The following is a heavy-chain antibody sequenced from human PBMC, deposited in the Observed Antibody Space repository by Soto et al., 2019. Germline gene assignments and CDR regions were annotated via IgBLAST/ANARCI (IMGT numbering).Heavy chain of an antibody. CDR1: GYTFTSYG. CDR2: ISAYNGNT. V-gene: IGHV1-18*01. Sequence: ASVKVSCKASGYTFTSYGISRVRQAPGQGLEWMGWISAYNGNTNYAQKLQGRVTMTTDTSTSTAYMELRSLRSDDTAVYYCARDPTSEYYYYYGMDVWGQGTTVTVSS. J-gene: IGHJ6*02. D-gene: IGHD5-12*01. CDR3: ARDPTSEYYYYYGMDV.